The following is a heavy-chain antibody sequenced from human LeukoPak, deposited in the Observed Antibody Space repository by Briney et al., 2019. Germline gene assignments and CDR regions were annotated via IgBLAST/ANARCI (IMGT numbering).Heavy chain of an antibody. CDR1: GYTFTGYY. D-gene: IGHD2-15*01. J-gene: IGHJ4*02. V-gene: IGHV1-2*02. Sequence: GASVKVSCKASGYTFTGYYMHWVRQAPGQGFEWMGWINPNSGGTNYAQKFQGRVTMTRDTSISTAYMELSRLRSDDTAVYYCAREEHCSGGSCYAFDYWGQGTLVTVSS. CDR2: INPNSGGT. CDR3: AREEHCSGGSCYAFDY.